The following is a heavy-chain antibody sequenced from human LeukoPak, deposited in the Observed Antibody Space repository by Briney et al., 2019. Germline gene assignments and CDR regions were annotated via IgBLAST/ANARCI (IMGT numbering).Heavy chain of an antibody. CDR1: GYTFITYG. V-gene: IGHV1-18*01. J-gene: IGHJ5*02. CDR2: VSAYNGNT. D-gene: IGHD6-19*01. CDR3: ARGRIAVGNWFDP. Sequence: ASVKVSCKASGYTFITYGISWVRQAPGQGLEWMGWVSAYNGNTNYAQKLQGRVTMTTDTSTSTAYMELRSLRSDDTAVYYCARGRIAVGNWFDPWGQGTLVTVSS.